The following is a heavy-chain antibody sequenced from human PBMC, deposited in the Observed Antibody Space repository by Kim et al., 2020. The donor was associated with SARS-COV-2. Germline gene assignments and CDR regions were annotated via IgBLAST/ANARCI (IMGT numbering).Heavy chain of an antibody. CDR1: GGSFSGYY. J-gene: IGHJ6*02. Sequence: SETLSLTCAVYGGSFSGYYWSWIRQPPGKGLEWIGEINHSGSTNYNPSLKSRVTISVDTSKNQFSLKLSSVTAADTAVYYCARERVVAATYYYYGMDVWGQGTTVTVSS. D-gene: IGHD2-15*01. CDR2: INHSGST. V-gene: IGHV4-34*01. CDR3: ARERVVAATYYYYGMDV.